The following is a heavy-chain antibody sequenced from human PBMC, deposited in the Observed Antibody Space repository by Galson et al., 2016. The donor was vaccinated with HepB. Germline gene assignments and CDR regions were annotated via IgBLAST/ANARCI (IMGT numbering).Heavy chain of an antibody. D-gene: IGHD3-16*01. CDR3: AATAIMITLGGDFSYAMDV. J-gene: IGHJ6*02. CDR1: GGSVSSSSYY. Sequence: SETLSLTCTVSGGSVSSSSYYWSWIRQPPGKGLEWIGNIFYRESTNYNPSLKSRVTISVDTSNNQFSLKVSSVTAADTAVYYCAATAIMITLGGDFSYAMDVWGQGTSVTVSS. CDR2: IFYREST. V-gene: IGHV4-61*01.